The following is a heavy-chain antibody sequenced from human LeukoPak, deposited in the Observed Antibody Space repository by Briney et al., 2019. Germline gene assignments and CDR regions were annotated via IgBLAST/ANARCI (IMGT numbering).Heavy chain of an antibody. CDR2: INPNSGGT. CDR1: GYTFTGYY. Sequence: ASVRVSCKASGYTFTGYYMHWVRQAPGQGLEWMGWINPNSGGTNYAQKFQGRVTMTRDTSISTAYMELSRLRSDDTAVYCCARGIRTYYYDSSGLDHAFDIWGQGTMVTVSS. D-gene: IGHD3-22*01. V-gene: IGHV1-2*02. J-gene: IGHJ3*02. CDR3: ARGIRTYYYDSSGLDHAFDI.